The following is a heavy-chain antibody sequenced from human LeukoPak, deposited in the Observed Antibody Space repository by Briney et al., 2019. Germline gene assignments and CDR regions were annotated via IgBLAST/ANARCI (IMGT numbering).Heavy chain of an antibody. CDR2: ISYDGTNK. CDR3: ARGFVLGAAKNYFDY. V-gene: IGHV3-30-3*01. Sequence: GGSLRLSCAASGFTFTNYSLHWDRQAPGKGLEWVAVISYDGTNKYYADSVKGRFTISRDNSKNTLSLQMNSLRAGDTALYYCARGFVLGAAKNYFDYWGQGALVTVSS. CDR1: GFTFTNYS. D-gene: IGHD2-21*02. J-gene: IGHJ4*02.